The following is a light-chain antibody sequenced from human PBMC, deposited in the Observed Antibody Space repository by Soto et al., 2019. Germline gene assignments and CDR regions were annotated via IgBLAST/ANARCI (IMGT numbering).Light chain of an antibody. V-gene: IGKV4-1*01. CDR3: QQYYSTPLS. J-gene: IGKJ4*01. CDR2: WAS. CDR1: QSIFYSSTNKNY. Sequence: DIVMTQSPDSLAVSLGERATINCKSSQSIFYSSTNKNYLAWYQQKPGQPPELLIYWASTRESGVRDRFSGSGSATDFTLTISSLQAEDVAVYYCQQYYSTPLSFGGGTKLEIK.